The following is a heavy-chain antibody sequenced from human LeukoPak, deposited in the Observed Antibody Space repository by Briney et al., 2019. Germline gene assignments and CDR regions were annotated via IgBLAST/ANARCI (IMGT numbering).Heavy chain of an antibody. J-gene: IGHJ6*03. CDR1: GGSISSYY. CDR3: ARVEGVENYYYYYYMDV. Sequence: SETLSLTCTVSGGSISSYYWSWIRQPPGKGLEWIGYIYYTGSTNYNPSLKSRVTISVDTSKNQFSLKLSSVTAADTAVYYCARVEGVENYYYYYYMDVWGKGTTVTVSS. CDR2: IYYTGST. V-gene: IGHV4-59*01. D-gene: IGHD3-3*01.